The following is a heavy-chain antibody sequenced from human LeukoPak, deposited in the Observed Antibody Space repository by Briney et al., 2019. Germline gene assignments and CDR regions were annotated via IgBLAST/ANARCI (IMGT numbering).Heavy chain of an antibody. CDR3: ARLYGPGSYYTISYGMDV. CDR2: IYYSGST. D-gene: IGHD3-10*01. Sequence: SETLSLTCTVSGGSISSYYWSWIRQPPGKGLEWIGYIYYSGSTNYNPSLKSRVTISVDTSKNQFSLKLSSVTAADTAVYYCARLYGPGSYYTISYGMDVWGQGTTVTVSS. CDR1: GGSISSYY. J-gene: IGHJ6*02. V-gene: IGHV4-59*08.